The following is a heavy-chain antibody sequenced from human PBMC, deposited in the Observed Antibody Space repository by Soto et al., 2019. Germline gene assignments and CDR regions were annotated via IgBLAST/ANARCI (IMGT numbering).Heavy chain of an antibody. J-gene: IGHJ3*02. CDR2: INPNSGGT. CDR3: ARGGIVVVPLEYAFDI. CDR1: GYTFTGYY. D-gene: IGHD3-22*01. V-gene: IGHV1-2*04. Sequence: ASVKVSCKASGYTFTGYYMHWVRQAPGQGLEWKGWINPNSGGTNYAQKFQGWVTMTRDTSISTAYMELSRLRSDDTAVYYCARGGIVVVPLEYAFDIWGQGTMVTVSS.